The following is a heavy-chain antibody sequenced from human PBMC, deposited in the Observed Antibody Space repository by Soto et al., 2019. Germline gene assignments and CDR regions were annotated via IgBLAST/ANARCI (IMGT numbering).Heavy chain of an antibody. CDR3: ATPIVAFY. J-gene: IGHJ4*02. Sequence: ASVKVSCKASGYTFTSYAIHWVRQAPGQRLEWMGWINAGNGNTKYSQKFQGRVIITRDTSAGTAYMELRSLRSEDTAVYYCATPIVAFYWGQGTLVTAS. V-gene: IGHV1-3*01. CDR2: INAGNGNT. CDR1: GYTFTSYA. D-gene: IGHD5-12*01.